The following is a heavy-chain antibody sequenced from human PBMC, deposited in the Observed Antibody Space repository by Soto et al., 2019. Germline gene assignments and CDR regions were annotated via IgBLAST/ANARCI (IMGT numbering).Heavy chain of an antibody. CDR3: ARAQFLAVAGTAFDY. CDR1: GFTVSSNY. Sequence: EVQLVESGGGLVQPGGSLRLSCAASGFTVSSNYMSWVRQAPGKGLEWVSVIYSGGSTYYADSVKGRFTISRDNSKNTLYLQMNSLRAEDTAVYYCARAQFLAVAGTAFDYWGQGTLVTVSS. D-gene: IGHD6-19*01. V-gene: IGHV3-66*01. J-gene: IGHJ4*02. CDR2: IYSGGST.